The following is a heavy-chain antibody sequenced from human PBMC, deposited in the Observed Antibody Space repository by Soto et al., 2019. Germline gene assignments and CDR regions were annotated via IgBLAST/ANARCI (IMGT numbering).Heavy chain of an antibody. D-gene: IGHD3-16*01. CDR2: IYYSGST. Sequence: QVQLQESGPGLVKPSETLSLTCTVSGGSISSYYWSWIRQPPGKGLEWIGYIYYSGSTNYNPSLKSRVTLLVVTSKNQFSLKLGSVTGADRAVYYCARERGRVGDFDYWGQGTLVTVSS. V-gene: IGHV4-59*01. J-gene: IGHJ4*02. CDR3: ARERGRVGDFDY. CDR1: GGSISSYY.